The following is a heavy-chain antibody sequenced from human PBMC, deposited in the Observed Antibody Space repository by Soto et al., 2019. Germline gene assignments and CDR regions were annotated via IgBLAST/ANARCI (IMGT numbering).Heavy chain of an antibody. CDR3: AREHSSSWRFDY. CDR1: GYTFTSYD. Sequence: QVQLVQSGAEVKKPGASVKVSCKASGYTFTSYDINWVRQATGQGLEWMGWMNPNSGNTGYAQKFQGRVTMTRNTSISTDDMELSSLRYEDTAVYYCAREHSSSWRFDYWGQGTLVTVSS. V-gene: IGHV1-8*01. J-gene: IGHJ4*02. D-gene: IGHD6-13*01. CDR2: MNPNSGNT.